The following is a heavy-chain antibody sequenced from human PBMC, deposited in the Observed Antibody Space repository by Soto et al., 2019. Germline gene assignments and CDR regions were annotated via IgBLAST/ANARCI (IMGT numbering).Heavy chain of an antibody. J-gene: IGHJ5*02. Sequence: QVQLVESGGGVVQPGTSLRLSCVTSGFTFSSYGMHWVRQAPGKGLEWVSVILYDGSSKYYADSVKGRFTISRDNSKNTLYLQMNSRRDEDTAVYYCARLKLVAGRNRFDPWGQGTLVTVSS. CDR1: GFTFSSYG. D-gene: IGHD6-19*01. CDR3: ARLKLVAGRNRFDP. CDR2: ILYDGSSK. V-gene: IGHV3-33*01.